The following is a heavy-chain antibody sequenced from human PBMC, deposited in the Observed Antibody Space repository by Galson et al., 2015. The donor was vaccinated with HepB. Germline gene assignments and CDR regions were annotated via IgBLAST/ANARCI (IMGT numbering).Heavy chain of an antibody. J-gene: IGHJ3*02. D-gene: IGHD6-19*01. CDR2: TYYRSKWYN. V-gene: IGHV6-1*01. CDR1: GDSVSSNSAA. Sequence: CAISGDSVSSNSAAWNWIRQSPSRGLEWLGRTYYRSKWYNHYAVSVKSRITINPDTSKNQFSLQLSSVIPGDTAVYYCARSPRNIGVAGTVRIGAFDIWGQGTMVTVFS. CDR3: ARSPRNIGVAGTVRIGAFDI.